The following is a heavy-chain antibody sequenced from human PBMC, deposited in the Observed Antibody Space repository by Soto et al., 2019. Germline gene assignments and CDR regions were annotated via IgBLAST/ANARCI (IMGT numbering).Heavy chain of an antibody. J-gene: IGHJ6*02. V-gene: IGHV4-34*01. CDR3: ARARGVRFGVKTDHYYYYGMDV. CDR2: INHSGST. D-gene: IGHD3-10*01. Sequence: PSETLSLTCAVYGGSFSGYYWSWIRQPPGKGLEWIGEINHSGSTNYNPSLKSRVTISVDTSKNQFSLKLSSVTAADTAVYYCARARGVRFGVKTDHYYYYGMDVWGQGTTVTVSS. CDR1: GGSFSGYY.